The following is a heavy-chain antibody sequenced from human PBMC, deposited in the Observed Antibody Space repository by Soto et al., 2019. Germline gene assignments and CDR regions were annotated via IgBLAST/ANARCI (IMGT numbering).Heavy chain of an antibody. CDR1: GFTCSNYA. CDR2: ISGGGDTS. D-gene: IGHD6-19*01. CDR3: AKEGTSGLYYFDY. V-gene: IGHV3-23*01. Sequence: GGSLRLSCAVSGFTCSNYAISGVRQAPGKGLEWVSIISGGGDTSYYADSVKGRFTISRDNSRNTLYLQMNSLRAGDSAKYYCAKEGTSGLYYFDYWGPGTLVTVSS. J-gene: IGHJ4*02.